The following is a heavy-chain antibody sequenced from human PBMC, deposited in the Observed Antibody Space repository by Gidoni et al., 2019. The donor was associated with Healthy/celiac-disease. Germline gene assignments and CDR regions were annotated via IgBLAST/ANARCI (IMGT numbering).Heavy chain of an antibody. V-gene: IGHV4-34*01. Sequence: QVQLQQCGAGLLKPSETLSLTTAVAGGSFSGYYWSWIRQPPGKGLEWIGEINHSGSTNYNPSLKSRVTISVATSKNQFSLKLSSVTAADTAVYYCASLLVSGVDYWGQGTLVTVSS. CDR1: GGSFSGYY. CDR3: ASLLVSGVDY. D-gene: IGHD6-6*01. J-gene: IGHJ4*02. CDR2: INHSGST.